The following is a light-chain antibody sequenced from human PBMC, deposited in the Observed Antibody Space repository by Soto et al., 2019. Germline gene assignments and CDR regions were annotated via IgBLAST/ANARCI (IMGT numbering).Light chain of an antibody. CDR2: VNSDGSH. V-gene: IGLV4-69*01. Sequence: QPVLTQSPSASASLGASVKLTCTLSSGHSSYAIAWHQQQPEKGPRYLMKVNSDGSHSKGDGIPDRFSGSSSGAERYLTISSLQSEDEADYYCQTWGSGIYWVFGGGTKLTVL. CDR1: SGHSSYA. J-gene: IGLJ3*02. CDR3: QTWGSGIYWV.